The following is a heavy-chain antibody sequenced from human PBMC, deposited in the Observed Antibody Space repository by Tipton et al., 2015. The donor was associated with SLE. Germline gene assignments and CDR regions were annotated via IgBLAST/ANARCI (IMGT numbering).Heavy chain of an antibody. CDR3: AKDRGRREWELLSDAFDI. V-gene: IGHV4-61*08. D-gene: IGHD1-26*01. CDR1: GGSISSGGYY. Sequence: TLSLTCTVSGGSISSGGYYWSWIRQHPGKGLEWIGYIYTSGSTNYNPSLKSRVTISVDTSKNQFSLKLSSVTAADTAVYYCAKDRGRREWELLSDAFDIWGQGTMVTVSS. J-gene: IGHJ3*02. CDR2: IYTSGST.